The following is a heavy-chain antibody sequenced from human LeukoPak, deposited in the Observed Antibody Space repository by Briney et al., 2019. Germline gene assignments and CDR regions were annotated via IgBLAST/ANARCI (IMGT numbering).Heavy chain of an antibody. CDR3: ARGVEPLAANTLAY. CDR1: GFTVITND. CDR2: LYSDGNT. J-gene: IGHJ4*02. Sequence: GGSLRLSCAASGFTVITNDMTWVRQAPGKGPEWVSVLYSDGNTKYADSVQGRFTISRGNSRNTLYLEMNSLSPDDTAVYYCARGVEPLAANTLAYWGQGTLVTVSS. V-gene: IGHV3-53*01. D-gene: IGHD1-14*01.